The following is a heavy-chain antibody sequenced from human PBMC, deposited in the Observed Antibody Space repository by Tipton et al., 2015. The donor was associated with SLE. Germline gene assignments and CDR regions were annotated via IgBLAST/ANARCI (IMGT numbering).Heavy chain of an antibody. Sequence: TLSLTCTVSGGSISSHYWSWIRQPPGKGLEWIGYIYYSGSTNYNPTLKSRVTISVDTSKNQFSLKLSSVTAAETAVYYCARGHGGQGLLSGWSAWYFDLWGRGTLVTVSS. V-gene: IGHV4-59*11. CDR1: GGSISSHY. CDR2: IYYSGST. J-gene: IGHJ2*01. D-gene: IGHD6-19*01. CDR3: ARGHGGQGLLSGWSAWYFDL.